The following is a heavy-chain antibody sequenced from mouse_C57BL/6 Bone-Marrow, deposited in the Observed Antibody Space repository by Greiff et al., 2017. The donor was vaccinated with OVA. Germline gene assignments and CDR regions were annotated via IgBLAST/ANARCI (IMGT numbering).Heavy chain of an antibody. J-gene: IGHJ2*01. CDR1: GYSFTDYN. D-gene: IGHD2-4*01. Sequence: LVESGASVKISCKASGYSFTDYNMNWVKQSNGKSLEWIGVIHPNYGTTSYNQKFKGKATLTVDQSSSTAYMQLNSLTSEDSAVYYCALYDYDDFDYWGQGTTLTVSS. CDR3: ALYDYDDFDY. CDR2: IHPNYGTT. V-gene: IGHV1-39*01.